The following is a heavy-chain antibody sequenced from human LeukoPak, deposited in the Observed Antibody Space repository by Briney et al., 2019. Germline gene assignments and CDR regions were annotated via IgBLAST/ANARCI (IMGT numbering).Heavy chain of an antibody. CDR3: APLAANIFDY. CDR1: GFTFSSYA. J-gene: IGHJ4*02. CDR2: ISGSGSST. D-gene: IGHD6-25*01. V-gene: IGHV3-23*01. Sequence: PGGSLRLSCAASGFTFSSYAMSWVRQAPGKGLEWVSAISGSGSSTYYAGSVRGRFTTSRDNSKRTVYLQMNSLRVEDTAVYYGAPLAANIFDYWGQGTLVTASS.